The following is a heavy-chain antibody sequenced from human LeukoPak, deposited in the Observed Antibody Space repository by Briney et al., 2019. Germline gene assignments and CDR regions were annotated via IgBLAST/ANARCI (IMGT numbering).Heavy chain of an antibody. CDR3: AREVCNGNLDF. D-gene: IGHD2-8*01. Sequence: SVKVSCKPSGYTFTSYDITRVPQATGQGRKGMGWVNPNSGNTGYTQKFQGRVTITRNTSISTAYMELSSLRSEAPAVYYCAREVCNGNLDFWGQGTLVTVSS. J-gene: IGHJ4*02. CDR2: VNPNSGNT. V-gene: IGHV1-8*01. CDR1: GYTFTSYD.